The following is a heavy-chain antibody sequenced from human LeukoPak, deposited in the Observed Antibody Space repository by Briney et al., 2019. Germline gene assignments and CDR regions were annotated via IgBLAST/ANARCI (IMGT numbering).Heavy chain of an antibody. J-gene: IGHJ4*02. CDR1: GGSISNYY. Sequence: SETLSLTCSVSGGSISNYYWSWIRQPPGKGLEWVGYIYYKGSTNYNPSLKSRVTISVDTSKNQFSLKLSSVTAADTAVYYCARGSFAPGPYFDYWGQGTLVTVSS. D-gene: IGHD2-15*01. V-gene: IGHV4-59*12. CDR3: ARGSFAPGPYFDY. CDR2: IYYKGST.